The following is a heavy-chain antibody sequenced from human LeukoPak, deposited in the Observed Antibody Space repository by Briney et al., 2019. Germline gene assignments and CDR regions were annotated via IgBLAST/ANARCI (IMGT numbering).Heavy chain of an antibody. CDR1: GYTFTGYY. CDR3: ARGLDFWSGYQVFGPALYYMDV. Sequence: GASVKVSCKASGYTFTGYYMHWMRQAPGQGLEWMGWINPNSGGTNYAQKFQGRVTMTRDTSISIAYMELSRLRSDDTAVYYCARGLDFWSGYQVFGPALYYMDVWGKGTTVTVSS. J-gene: IGHJ6*03. D-gene: IGHD3-3*01. CDR2: INPNSGGT. V-gene: IGHV1-2*02.